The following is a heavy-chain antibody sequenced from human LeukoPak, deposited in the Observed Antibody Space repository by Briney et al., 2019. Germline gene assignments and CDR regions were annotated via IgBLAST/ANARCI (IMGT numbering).Heavy chain of an antibody. J-gene: IGHJ5*02. CDR1: GFTVSNSY. V-gene: IGHV3-74*01. D-gene: IGHD3-10*01. CDR2: INSDGSST. Sequence: GGSLRLSCAASGFTVSNSYMSWVRQAPGKGLVWVSRINSDGSSTSYADSVKGRFIISRDNAKNTLYLQMSSLRAEDTAVYYCTRDLDGSGSYHWFDPWGQGNLVTVSS. CDR3: TRDLDGSGSYHWFDP.